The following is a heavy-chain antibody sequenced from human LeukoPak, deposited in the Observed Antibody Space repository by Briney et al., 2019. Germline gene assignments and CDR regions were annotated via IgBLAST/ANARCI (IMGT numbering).Heavy chain of an antibody. Sequence: PGGSLRLSCAASGFTFSRNAMNWVRQAPGRGLEWVSSISGSGGDTHYADSVKGRFTISRDNSKDTLYLQMNNVRAEDTAVYSCAKGIYASSWYGYFQHWGRGTLVTVSS. CDR1: GFTFSRNA. J-gene: IGHJ1*01. CDR3: AKGIYASSWYGYFQH. D-gene: IGHD6-13*01. V-gene: IGHV3-23*01. CDR2: ISGSGGDT.